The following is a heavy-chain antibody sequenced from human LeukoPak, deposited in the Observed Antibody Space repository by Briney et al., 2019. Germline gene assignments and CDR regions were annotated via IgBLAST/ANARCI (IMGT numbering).Heavy chain of an antibody. J-gene: IGHJ4*02. Sequence: GRSLRLSCAASGFTFSSYGMHWVRQAPGKGREGVAVIWYDGSNKYYADSVKGRFTISRDNSKNTLYLQMNSLRAEDTAVYYCAKQRDYSSSWYDPNLDYWGQGTLVTVSS. CDR3: AKQRDYSSSWYDPNLDY. V-gene: IGHV3-33*06. D-gene: IGHD6-13*01. CDR1: GFTFSSYG. CDR2: IWYDGSNK.